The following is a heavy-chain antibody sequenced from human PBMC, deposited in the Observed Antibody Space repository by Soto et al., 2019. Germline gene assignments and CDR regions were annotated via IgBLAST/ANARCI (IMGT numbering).Heavy chain of an antibody. J-gene: IGHJ4*02. CDR3: ASYNWNDDGDY. CDR1: GGSVSSGSYY. V-gene: IGHV4-61*01. CDR2: IYYSETT. Sequence: QVQLQESGPGLVKPSETLSLTCTVSGGSVSSGSYYWSWIRQPPGKGLEWMGYIYYSETTNYNPSRKSRVTISVDTSKNQFSLKLISVTAADTAVYYCASYNWNDDGDYWGQGTLVTVSS. D-gene: IGHD1-20*01.